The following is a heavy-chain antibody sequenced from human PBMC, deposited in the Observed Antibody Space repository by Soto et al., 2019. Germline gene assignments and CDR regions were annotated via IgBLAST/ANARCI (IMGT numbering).Heavy chain of an antibody. CDR2: ISSSATYR. V-gene: IGHV3-21*06. J-gene: IGHJ6*02. Sequence: EMQLVESGGGLVKPGGSLRLSCGASGFVFGSSAMNWVRQAPGKGLEWVSSISSSATYRDYAESVKGRFTISRDNANNSLFLQMSGLRVEDTAVYYCVRAGGVAPRPKYYSGMDLWGQGTTVSVSS. CDR1: GFVFGSSA. D-gene: IGHD6-6*01. CDR3: VRAGGVAPRPKYYSGMDL.